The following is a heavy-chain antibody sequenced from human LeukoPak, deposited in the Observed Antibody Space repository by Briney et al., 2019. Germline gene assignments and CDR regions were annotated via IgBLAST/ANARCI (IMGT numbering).Heavy chain of an antibody. CDR2: INQDRSEK. Sequence: GGSLRLSCAASGFSFSSYWMNWVRQVPGKGLEWVANINQDRSEKSYVDSVKGRFTISRDNAKDSLYLQMNSLRAEDTAVYYCARDHCSSSSCYTYYGMELWGQGTTVTVSS. CDR3: ARDHCSSSSCYTYYGMEL. J-gene: IGHJ6*02. D-gene: IGHD2-2*02. CDR1: GFSFSSYW. V-gene: IGHV3-7*01.